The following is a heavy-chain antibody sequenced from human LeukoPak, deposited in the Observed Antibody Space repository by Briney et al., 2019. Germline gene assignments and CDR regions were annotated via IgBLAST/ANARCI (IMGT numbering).Heavy chain of an antibody. J-gene: IGHJ6*02. D-gene: IGHD3-10*01. CDR2: IYSGGST. V-gene: IGHV3-53*04. CDR1: GFTVSSNY. CDR3: ARGGAITVVRGIIYGLDV. Sequence: GGSLRLSCAASGFTVSSNYMSWVRQAPGKGLEWVSVIYSGGSTYYADSVKGRFTISRHNSRNTVYLQMNSLRAEDTAIYYCARGGAITVVRGIIYGLDVWGQGTTVTVS.